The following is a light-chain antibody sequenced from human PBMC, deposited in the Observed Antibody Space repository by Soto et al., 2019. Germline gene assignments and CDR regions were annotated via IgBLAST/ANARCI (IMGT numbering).Light chain of an antibody. J-gene: IGLJ2*01. CDR2: EVT. CDR3: SSYAGNSLV. V-gene: IGLV2-8*01. Sequence: SALTQPPSASGSPGQSVTLSCTGTSSDVGGYNYVSWYQQHPGKAPKLMISEVTKRPSGVPDRFSGSKSGNTASLTVSGLQTEDEADYYCSSYAGNSLVFGGGTKVTVL. CDR1: SSDVGGYNY.